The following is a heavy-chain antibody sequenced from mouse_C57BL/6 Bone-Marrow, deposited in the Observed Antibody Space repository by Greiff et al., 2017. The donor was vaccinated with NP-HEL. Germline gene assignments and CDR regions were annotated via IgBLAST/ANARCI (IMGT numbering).Heavy chain of an antibody. CDR3: ARSYFYGIIYLDY. CDR1: GYTFTSYW. V-gene: IGHV1-53*01. J-gene: IGHJ2*01. CDR2: INPRNGGT. D-gene: IGHD1-1*01. Sequence: VQLQQPGTELVKPGASVKLSCKASGYTFTSYWMHWVKQRPGQGLEWIGNINPRNGGTNYNEKFKSKATLTVDTSSSTAYMQLSSLTSEDSAVYYCARSYFYGIIYLDYWGQGTTLTVSS.